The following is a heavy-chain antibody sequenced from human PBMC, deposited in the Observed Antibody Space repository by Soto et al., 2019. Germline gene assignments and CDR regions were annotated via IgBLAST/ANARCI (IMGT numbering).Heavy chain of an antibody. J-gene: IGHJ4*02. V-gene: IGHV3-11*01. CDR1: GFSLSDYY. D-gene: IGHD6-19*01. Sequence: GGSLRLSCAASGFSLSDYYMNWIRQAPGKGLEWISYVNTGGTTKYADSERGRFIISRDSAENSLFLHMNNLRADDTAVYYFSRKTSKAPVARGDSFDFWGQGVLVTVSS. CDR2: VNTGGTT. CDR3: SRKTSKAPVARGDSFDF.